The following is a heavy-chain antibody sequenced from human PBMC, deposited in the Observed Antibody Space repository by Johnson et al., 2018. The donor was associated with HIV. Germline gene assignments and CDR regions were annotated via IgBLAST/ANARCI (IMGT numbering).Heavy chain of an antibody. Sequence: VQLVESGGGVVQPGRSLRLSCAASGFTFSSYAMHWVRQAPGKGLEWVAVIWYDGSNKYYADSVKGRFTISRDNSKNTLYLQMNSLRAEDTAVHYCASPAAGNGGAFDIWGQGTMVTVSS. J-gene: IGHJ3*02. CDR3: ASPAAGNGGAFDI. V-gene: IGHV3-33*08. CDR2: IWYDGSNK. CDR1: GFTFSSYA. D-gene: IGHD1-1*01.